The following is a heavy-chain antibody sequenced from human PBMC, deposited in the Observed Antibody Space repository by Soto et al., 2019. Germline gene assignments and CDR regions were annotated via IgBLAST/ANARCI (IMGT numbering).Heavy chain of an antibody. CDR3: ARVYYDFWSGYSNYYMDV. V-gene: IGHV1-69*13. D-gene: IGHD3-3*01. CDR1: GGTFSSYA. J-gene: IGHJ6*03. CDR2: IIPIFGTA. Sequence: SVKVSCKASGGTFSSYAISWVRQAPGQGLEWMGGIIPIFGTANYAQKFQGRVTITADESTSTAYMELSSLRSEDTAVYYCARVYYDFWSGYSNYYMDVWGKGTTVTVSS.